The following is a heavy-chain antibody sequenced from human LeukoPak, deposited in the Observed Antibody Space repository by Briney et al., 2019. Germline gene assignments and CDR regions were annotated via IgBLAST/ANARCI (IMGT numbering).Heavy chain of an antibody. D-gene: IGHD1-1*01. CDR3: AGHRTRLNWFDP. CDR2: INYSGST. CDR1: GGSISSSSYY. J-gene: IGHJ5*02. Sequence: PSETLSLTCTVSGGSISSSSYYWGWIRQPPGKGLEWIGSINYSGSTYYNPSLKSRVTIFVDTSKNQFSLKLRSVTAADTAVYYCAGHRTRLNWFDPWGQGTLVTVSS. V-gene: IGHV4-39*01.